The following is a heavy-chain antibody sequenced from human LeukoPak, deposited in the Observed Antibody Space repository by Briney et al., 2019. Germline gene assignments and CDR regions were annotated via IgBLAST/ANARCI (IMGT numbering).Heavy chain of an antibody. J-gene: IGHJ4*02. CDR1: GFPFSTYW. D-gene: IGHD4/OR15-4a*01. CDR2: TKSDGIST. Sequence: PGGSLRLSCAASGFPFSTYWMHWVRQAPGKGLVWVSRTKSDGISTTYADSVKGRFTISRDNAKNTLYLQMNSLRAEDTAVYYCARNRDYGQTGYFDYWGQGTLVTVSS. V-gene: IGHV3-74*01. CDR3: ARNRDYGQTGYFDY.